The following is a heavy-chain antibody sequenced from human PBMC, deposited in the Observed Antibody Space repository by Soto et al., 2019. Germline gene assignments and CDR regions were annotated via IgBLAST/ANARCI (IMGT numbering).Heavy chain of an antibody. CDR2: IIPILGIA. CDR3: ARGGYCSSTSCYMVY. CDR1: GGTFSSYT. J-gene: IGHJ4*02. Sequence: QVQLVQSGAEVKKPGSSVKVSCKASGGTFSSYTISWVRQAPGQGLEWMGRIIPILGIANYAQNFQGRVTITADKSTSTAYMELSSLRSEDTAVYYCARGGYCSSTSCYMVYWGQGTLVTVSS. D-gene: IGHD2-2*02. V-gene: IGHV1-69*02.